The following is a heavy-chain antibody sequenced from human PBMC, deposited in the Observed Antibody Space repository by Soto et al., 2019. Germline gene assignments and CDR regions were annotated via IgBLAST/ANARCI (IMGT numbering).Heavy chain of an antibody. CDR3: ARSGSGSGWL. J-gene: IGHJ4*02. V-gene: IGHV4-61*01. CDR2: IYYSGST. Sequence: SETLSLTCTVSGGSVSSGRYYWSWIRQPPGKGLEWIGYIYYSGSTKYNPSLKSRVTISVDTSKNQFSLKLSSMTAADTAVYYCARSGSGSGWLWGQGTLVTVSS. D-gene: IGHD6-19*01. CDR1: GGSVSSGRYY.